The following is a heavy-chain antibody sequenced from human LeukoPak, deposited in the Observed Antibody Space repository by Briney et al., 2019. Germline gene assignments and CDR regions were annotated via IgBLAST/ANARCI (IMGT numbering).Heavy chain of an antibody. CDR2: IYSSGTYI. D-gene: IGHD1-14*01. V-gene: IGHV3-21*01. J-gene: IGHJ5*02. CDR3: ARSRTGPNWFDP. CDR1: GFTFSSYN. Sequence: GGSLRLSCAASGFTFSSYNMNWVRQAPGKGLEWVSSIYSSGTYIYYADSVKGRFTISRDNAKNSLYLQMNSLRAEDTAVYYCARSRTGPNWFDPWGQGTLVTVSS.